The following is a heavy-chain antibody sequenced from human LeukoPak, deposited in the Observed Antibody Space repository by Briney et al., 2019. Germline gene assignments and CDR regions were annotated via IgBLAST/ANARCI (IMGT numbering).Heavy chain of an antibody. CDR1: GFTFDDYA. Sequence: GGSLRLSCAASGFTFDDYAVHWVRQAPGKGLEWVSGISWNSGSIGYADSVKGRFTISRDNAKNSLYLQMNSLRAEDTALYYCAKDIGSSSLDYWGQGTLVTVSS. J-gene: IGHJ4*02. D-gene: IGHD6-13*01. CDR2: ISWNSGSI. CDR3: AKDIGSSSLDY. V-gene: IGHV3-9*01.